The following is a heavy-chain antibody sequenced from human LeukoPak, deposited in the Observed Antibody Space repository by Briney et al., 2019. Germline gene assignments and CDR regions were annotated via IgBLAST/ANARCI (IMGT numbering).Heavy chain of an antibody. CDR3: VSVKGESGDYDRSHFDY. CDR1: GGAFSSYA. J-gene: IGHJ4*02. CDR2: IIPLIGAI. D-gene: IGHD3-22*01. Sequence: SVKVSCKVSGGAFSSYAASWVRQAPGQGLEWVGGIIPLIGAIKFAQKFQGRVTLSADESTSTAYMDLKKLRSEDTSVYYCVSVKGESGDYDRSHFDYWGQGTLVTVSS. V-gene: IGHV1-69*13.